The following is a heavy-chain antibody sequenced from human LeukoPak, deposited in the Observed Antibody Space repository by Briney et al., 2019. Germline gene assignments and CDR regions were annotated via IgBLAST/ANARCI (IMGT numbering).Heavy chain of an antibody. CDR2: IKPDGSAQ. CDR3: ARDGITPPGIFNFDY. V-gene: IGHV3-7*01. CDR1: GFTFSNSW. Sequence: PGGSLRLSCAASGFTFSNSWMSWVRQAPGKGLEWVATIKPDGSAQYYVDSVKGRFTISRDNAKNSLFLQINSLRAEDTAVYYCARDGITPPGIFNFDYWGQGTLVTVSS. D-gene: IGHD2-21*01. J-gene: IGHJ4*02.